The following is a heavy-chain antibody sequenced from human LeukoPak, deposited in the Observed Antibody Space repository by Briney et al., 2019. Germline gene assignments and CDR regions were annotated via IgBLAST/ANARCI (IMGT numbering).Heavy chain of an antibody. Sequence: GGSLRLSCAASGFTFSSYEMNWVRQAPGKGLEWVSYISSSGSTIYYADSVKGRFTISRDNAKNSLYLQMNSLRAEDMAVYYCARLGDYYGSGSYHGWSDPWGQGTLVTVS. CDR3: ARLGDYYGSGSYHGWSDP. CDR2: ISSSGSTI. J-gene: IGHJ5*02. D-gene: IGHD3-10*01. CDR1: GFTFSSYE. V-gene: IGHV3-48*03.